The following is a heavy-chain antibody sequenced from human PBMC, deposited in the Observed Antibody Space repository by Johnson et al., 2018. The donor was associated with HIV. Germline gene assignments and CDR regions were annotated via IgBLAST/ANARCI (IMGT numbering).Heavy chain of an antibody. Sequence: VQLVESGGGLVQPGGSLRLSCAASGFTFRNFWMTWVRQSPGKGLEWVANIRHDGDERHCVDSVKGRFTISRDNTKNSLYVQMNNLRAEDTAFYYCARDKYGVPSGTFDIWGQGTMVTVSS. CDR2: IRHDGDER. CDR3: ARDKYGVPSGTFDI. J-gene: IGHJ3*02. V-gene: IGHV3-7*03. CDR1: GFTFRNFW. D-gene: IGHD4-17*01.